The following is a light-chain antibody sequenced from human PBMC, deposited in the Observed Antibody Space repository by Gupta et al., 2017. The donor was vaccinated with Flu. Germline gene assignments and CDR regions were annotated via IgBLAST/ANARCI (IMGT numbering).Light chain of an antibody. Sequence: ETVMTQSPVILSASPAERVTLSCRASQNVGRNLAWYQQKPGRAPRLLIFTASTRAADVPARFSGSGSGTXFTLTIXGLQSEEFAIYFCQQDNKWPISFGXGTTVDIK. CDR2: TAS. V-gene: IGKV3D-15*01. CDR1: QNVGRN. J-gene: IGKJ4*01. CDR3: QQDNKWPIS.